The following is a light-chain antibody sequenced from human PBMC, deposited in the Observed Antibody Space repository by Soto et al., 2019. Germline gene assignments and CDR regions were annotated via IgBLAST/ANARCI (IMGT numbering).Light chain of an antibody. J-gene: IGLJ2*01. CDR1: SSDVGGYNY. Sequence: QSALTQPPSASGSPGQSVTISCTGTSSDVGGYNYVSWYQQHPGKAPKLMIHEVSKRPSGVPDRFSGSKSGNTASLTVSGRQAEDEADYYCSSYAGSNNLVFAGGTKLTVL. CDR3: SSYAGSNNLV. CDR2: EVS. V-gene: IGLV2-8*01.